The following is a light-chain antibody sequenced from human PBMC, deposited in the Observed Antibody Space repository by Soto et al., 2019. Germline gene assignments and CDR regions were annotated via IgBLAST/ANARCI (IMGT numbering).Light chain of an antibody. CDR2: LTSDGSH. CDR3: QTWGTDVV. V-gene: IGLV4-69*01. Sequence: QSVLTQSPSASASLGASVKLTCTLSSGHSSYAIAWHQQQPEKGPRYLMKLTSDGSHSKGDGIPERFSGSSSGAERYLTISSLQSEDEADYYCQTWGTDVVFGGGTKLTVL. J-gene: IGLJ2*01. CDR1: SGHSSYA.